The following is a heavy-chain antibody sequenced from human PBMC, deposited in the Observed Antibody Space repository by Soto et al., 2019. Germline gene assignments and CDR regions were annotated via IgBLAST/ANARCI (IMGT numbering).Heavy chain of an antibody. V-gene: IGHV2-5*02. D-gene: IGHD1-26*01. J-gene: IGHJ4*02. CDR1: GFSLTTDRVG. Sequence: QITLKESGPTLVKPTQTLTLTCTFSGFSLTTDRVGVGWIRQPPGEALEWLAVIYWDDRKTYRPSLERRLTITKDTSKTPAALTMTNIDSLDTATYYCAHAYGGRSLYWGQGTLVTVSS. CDR3: AHAYGGRSLY. CDR2: IYWDDRK.